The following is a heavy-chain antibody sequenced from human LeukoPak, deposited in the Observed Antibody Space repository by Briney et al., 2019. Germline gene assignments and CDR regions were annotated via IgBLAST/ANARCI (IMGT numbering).Heavy chain of an antibody. D-gene: IGHD3-3*01. CDR3: AKDTIFGVEPDY. CDR1: GFTFSSYA. J-gene: IGHJ4*02. Sequence: GGSLRLSCAASGFTFSSYAMHWVRQAPGKGLEWVAFIRYDGSNKYYADSVKGRFTISRDNSKNTLYLQMNSLRAEDTAVYYCAKDTIFGVEPDYWGQGTLVTVSS. CDR2: IRYDGSNK. V-gene: IGHV3-30*02.